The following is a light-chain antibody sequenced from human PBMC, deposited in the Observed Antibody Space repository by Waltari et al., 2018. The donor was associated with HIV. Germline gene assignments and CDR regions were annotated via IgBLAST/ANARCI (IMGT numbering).Light chain of an antibody. V-gene: IGKV1-12*01. CDR3: QQGDSFPHT. J-gene: IGKJ4*01. Sequence: DIQIAQSPFNVSAFVGGTVTLTCRASRDISTSLAWYQVKPGRAPNLLIYSAFQLETGVPSRFGGAGSGTEFTLTITSLLPEDFAAYYCQQGDSFPHTFGGGTRVDMK. CDR2: SAF. CDR1: RDISTS.